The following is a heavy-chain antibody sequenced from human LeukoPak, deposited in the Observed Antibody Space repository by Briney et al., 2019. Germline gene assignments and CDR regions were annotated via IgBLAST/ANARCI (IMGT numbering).Heavy chain of an antibody. CDR3: ARGLYYYDSSGYYYLGY. D-gene: IGHD3-22*01. CDR2: INWNGGGT. V-gene: IGHV3-20*04. Sequence: GGSLRLSCAASGFTFDDYGMSWVRQAPGKGLEWVFGINWNGGGTGYADSVKGRFTISRDNAKNSLYLQMNSLRAEDTALYYCARGLYYYDSSGYYYLGYWGQGTLVTVSS. J-gene: IGHJ4*02. CDR1: GFTFDDYG.